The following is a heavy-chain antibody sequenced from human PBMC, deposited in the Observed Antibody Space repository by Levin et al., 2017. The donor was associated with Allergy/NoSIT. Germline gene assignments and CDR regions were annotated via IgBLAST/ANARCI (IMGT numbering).Heavy chain of an antibody. CDR2: IHYSGTT. Sequence: SQTLSLTCTVSGGSISGHHWSWIRQPPGKALEWIGNIHYSGTTKYNPSLKSRVTISVDTSKNQFSLKLSSVTAADTAVYYCGRDRSIKNQDGDFWYYGMDVWGQGTTVSVSS. CDR1: GGSISGHH. D-gene: IGHD2-21*01. V-gene: IGHV4-59*11. CDR3: GRDRSIKNQDGDFWYYGMDV. J-gene: IGHJ6*02.